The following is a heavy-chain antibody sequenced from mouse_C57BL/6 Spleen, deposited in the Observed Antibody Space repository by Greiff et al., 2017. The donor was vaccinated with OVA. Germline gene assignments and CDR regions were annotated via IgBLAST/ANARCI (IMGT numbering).Heavy chain of an antibody. CDR2: IYPGDGDT. Sequence: QVQLKESGPELVKPGASVKISCKASGYAFSSSWMNWVKQRPGKGLEWIGRIYPGDGDTNYNGKFKGKATLTADKSSSTAYMQLSSLTSEDSAVYFCARERGSDYYAMDYWGQGTSVTVSS. V-gene: IGHV1-82*01. J-gene: IGHJ4*01. CDR1: GYAFSSSW. CDR3: ARERGSDYYAMDY.